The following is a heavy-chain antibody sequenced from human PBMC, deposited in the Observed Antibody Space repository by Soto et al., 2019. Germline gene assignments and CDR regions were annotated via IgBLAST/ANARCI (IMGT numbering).Heavy chain of an antibody. Sequence: EVQLVETGGGLIQPGGSLRLSCAASGFTVSSNYMSWVRQAPGKGLEWVSVIYSGGSTYYADSVKGRFTISRDNSKNTLYLQMNSLRAEDTAVYYCARDPLTVTTNLGAFDIWGQGTMVTVSS. CDR2: IYSGGST. CDR1: GFTVSSNY. V-gene: IGHV3-53*02. J-gene: IGHJ3*02. CDR3: ARDPLTVTTNLGAFDI. D-gene: IGHD4-17*01.